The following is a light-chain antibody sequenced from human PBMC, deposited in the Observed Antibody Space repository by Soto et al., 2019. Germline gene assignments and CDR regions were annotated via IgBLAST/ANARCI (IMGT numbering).Light chain of an antibody. CDR3: QQYETFSGT. V-gene: IGKV1-5*01. Sequence: DIQMTQSTCTLSACVCDTVTVTCRASQSVSGWLAWYQQKPGEAPKLLIYDASALPRGVPSRFSGSGSGTKFTLTIASLQPDELATYYCQQYETFSGTFGPGTRLEIK. CDR1: QSVSGW. CDR2: DAS. J-gene: IGKJ1*01.